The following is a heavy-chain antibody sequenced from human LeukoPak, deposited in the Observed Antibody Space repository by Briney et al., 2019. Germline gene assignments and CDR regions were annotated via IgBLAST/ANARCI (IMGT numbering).Heavy chain of an antibody. V-gene: IGHV1-8*01. D-gene: IGHD3-9*01. CDR2: MKPNSGNT. CDR3: ARVLGPLTYYDILTGYQKRIDY. Sequence: GASLKVSCKASGYTFTSYDINWVRQATGQGLEWMGRMKPNSGNTGTAQKFQDRITMTRSTSISTAYMELSSLRSENTAVYYCARVLGPLTYYDILTGYQKRIDYWGQGTLVTVSS. J-gene: IGHJ4*02. CDR1: GYTFTSYD.